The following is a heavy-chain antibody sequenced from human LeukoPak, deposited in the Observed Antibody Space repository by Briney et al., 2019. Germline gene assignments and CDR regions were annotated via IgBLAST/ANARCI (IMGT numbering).Heavy chain of an antibody. Sequence: ASVKVSCKASGYSFTGHYMHWVRQAPGQGLEWMGWINPKSGGTNYAQKFQGRVTMTRDTSISTAYMELSRLRSDDMAVYYCARDPSGSYSNYYYYYMDVWGKGTTVTISS. J-gene: IGHJ6*03. CDR3: ARDPSGSYSNYYYYYMDV. CDR1: GYSFTGHY. V-gene: IGHV1-2*02. CDR2: INPKSGGT. D-gene: IGHD1-26*01.